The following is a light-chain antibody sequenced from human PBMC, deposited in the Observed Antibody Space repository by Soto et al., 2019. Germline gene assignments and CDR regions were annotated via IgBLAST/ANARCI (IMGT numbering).Light chain of an antibody. V-gene: IGKV3-15*01. CDR3: QQYYNWPLT. CDR1: QSLSSY. Sequence: EIVMTQSPATLSVSPGERATLFCRASQSLSSYLAWYQQKPGQAPGLLIYGPSTRATGIPARFSGSGSGTEFTLTVSSLQSEDFAVYYCQQYYNWPLTFGGGTKVEVK. J-gene: IGKJ4*01. CDR2: GPS.